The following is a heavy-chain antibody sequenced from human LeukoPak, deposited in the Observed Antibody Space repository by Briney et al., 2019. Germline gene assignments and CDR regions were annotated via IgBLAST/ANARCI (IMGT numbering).Heavy chain of an antibody. J-gene: IGHJ5*02. CDR2: IYYSGST. Sequence: PSETLSLTCTVSGGSISSYYWNWIRQPPGKGLEWIGYIYYSGSTNYNPSLKSRVTISVDTSKNQFSLRLTSVTAADTAVYYCARWAYCGSASCYGFDHWGQGTLVTVSS. D-gene: IGHD2-2*01. V-gene: IGHV4-59*01. CDR1: GGSISSYY. CDR3: ARWAYCGSASCYGFDH.